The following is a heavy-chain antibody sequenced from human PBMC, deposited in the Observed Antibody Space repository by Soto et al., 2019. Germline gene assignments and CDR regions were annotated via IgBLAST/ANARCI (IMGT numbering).Heavy chain of an antibody. J-gene: IGHJ4*02. Sequence: PSETLSLTCAVYGGSFSGYYWSWIRQPPGKGLEWIGEINHSGSTNYNPSLKSRVTISVDTSKNQFSLKLSSVTAADTAVYYCARGQGIAARNFDYWGQGTLVTVS. D-gene: IGHD6-6*01. CDR2: INHSGST. CDR1: GGSFSGYY. CDR3: ARGQGIAARNFDY. V-gene: IGHV4-34*01.